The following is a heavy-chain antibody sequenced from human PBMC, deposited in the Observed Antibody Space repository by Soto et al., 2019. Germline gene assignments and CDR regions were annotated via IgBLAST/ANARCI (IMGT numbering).Heavy chain of an antibody. D-gene: IGHD2-2*01. J-gene: IGHJ3*02. Sequence: QGLEWMGIINPSGGSTSYAQKFQGRVTMTRDTSTSTVYMELSSLRSEDTAVYYCARGGIVVVPAPHGAFDIWGQGTMVTVSS. V-gene: IGHV1-46*03. CDR3: ARGGIVVVPAPHGAFDI. CDR2: INPSGGST.